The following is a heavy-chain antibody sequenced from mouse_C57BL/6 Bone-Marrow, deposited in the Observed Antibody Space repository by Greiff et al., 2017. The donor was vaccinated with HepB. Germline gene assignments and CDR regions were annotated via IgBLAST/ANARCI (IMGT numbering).Heavy chain of an antibody. D-gene: IGHD4-1*01. CDR3: TPELGRGGLDY. Sequence: EVKLQESGGGLVQPGGSMKLSCVASGFTFSNYWMNWVRQSPEKGLEWVAQIRLKSDNYATHYAESVKGRFTISRDDSKSSVYLQMNNLRAEDTGIYYCTPELGRGGLDYWGQGTTLTVSS. CDR2: IRLKSDNYAT. V-gene: IGHV6-3*01. J-gene: IGHJ2*01. CDR1: GFTFSNYW.